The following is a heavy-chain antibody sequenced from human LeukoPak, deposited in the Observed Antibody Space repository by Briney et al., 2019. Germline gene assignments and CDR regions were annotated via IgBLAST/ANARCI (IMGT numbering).Heavy chain of an antibody. V-gene: IGHV3-74*01. J-gene: IGHJ3*02. CDR1: GFTFSRYW. D-gene: IGHD1-1*01. CDR3: GRKITTTGGDAFDI. CDR2: INSDGSGT. Sequence: PGGSLRLSCAASGFTFSRYWMHWVRQAPGKGLVWVSRINSDGSGTTYADSVKGRFTISRDNAKNTLHLQMNSLRVEDTAVYYCGRKITTTGGDAFDIWGHGTMVTVSS.